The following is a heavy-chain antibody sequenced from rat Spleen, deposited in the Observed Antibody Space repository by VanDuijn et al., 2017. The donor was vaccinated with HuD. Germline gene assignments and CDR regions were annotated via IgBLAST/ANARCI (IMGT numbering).Heavy chain of an antibody. V-gene: IGHV3-3*01. CDR2: INSAGST. D-gene: IGHD1-11*01. J-gene: IGHJ2*01. CDR1: GYSITSSYR. Sequence: EVQLQESGPGLVKPSQSLSLTCSVTGYSITSSYRWNWIRKFPGNKLEWMGYINSAGSTNYNPSLKSRISITRDTSKNQFFLEVNSVTTEDTATYYCATGGLRRVYGYFDYWGQGVMVTVSS. CDR3: ATGGLRRVYGYFDY.